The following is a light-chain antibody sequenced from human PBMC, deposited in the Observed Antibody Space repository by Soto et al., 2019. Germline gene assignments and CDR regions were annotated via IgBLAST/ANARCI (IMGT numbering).Light chain of an antibody. V-gene: IGLV2-11*01. J-gene: IGLJ1*01. CDR1: SSDVGKYNY. CDR2: DVS. CDR3: CSYAGSFTDV. Sequence: QSALTQPRSVSGSPGQSVTISCTGTSSDVGKYNYVSWYQQHPGKAPKLIIYDVSRRPSGVHDRFSGSKSGNTASLTISGLRADDEADYYCCSYAGSFTDVFGTGTKVTVL.